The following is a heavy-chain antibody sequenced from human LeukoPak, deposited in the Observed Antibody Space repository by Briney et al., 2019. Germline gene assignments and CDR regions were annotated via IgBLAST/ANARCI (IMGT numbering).Heavy chain of an antibody. CDR1: GFTFSSYW. CDR2: IKEDGSEK. D-gene: IGHD3-10*01. J-gene: IGHJ5*02. V-gene: IGHV3-7*01. Sequence: GGSLRLSCAASGFTFSSYWMNWVRQAPGKGLEWVANIKEDGSEKYYVDSVKGRFTISRDNAKNSLYLQMNSLRAEDTAVYYCARRADYYGSGRYYNWFDPWGQGTLVTVSS. CDR3: ARRADYYGSGRYYNWFDP.